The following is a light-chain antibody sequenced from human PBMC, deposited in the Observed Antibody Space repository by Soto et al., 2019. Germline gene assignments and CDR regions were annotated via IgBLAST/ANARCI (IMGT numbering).Light chain of an antibody. J-gene: IGKJ1*01. V-gene: IGKV1-5*03. CDR1: QTISSW. CDR3: QQYNSYGT. CDR2: KAS. Sequence: DIQITQSPSTLSGSVGDRVTITCRASQTISSWLAWYQQKPGKAPKLLIYKASTLESGVPSRFNGSGSGTEFTLTISSLQPDDFATYYCQQYNSYGTFGQGTKVDIK.